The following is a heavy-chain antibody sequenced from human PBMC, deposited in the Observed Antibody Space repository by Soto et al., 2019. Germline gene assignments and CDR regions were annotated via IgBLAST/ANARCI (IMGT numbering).Heavy chain of an antibody. CDR2: IIPIFGTT. D-gene: IGHD3-22*01. Sequence: QVQLVQSGAEVKKPGSSVKVSCKASGGSFSTSAISWVRQAPGQGLEWMGGIIPIFGTTNYAQKFKGRVTITADESTSTAFMELSSLRSEDTAVYYCRSSTYYYDSNEDWFDPWGQGTLVTVSS. J-gene: IGHJ5*02. V-gene: IGHV1-69*01. CDR1: GGSFSTSA. CDR3: RSSTYYYDSNEDWFDP.